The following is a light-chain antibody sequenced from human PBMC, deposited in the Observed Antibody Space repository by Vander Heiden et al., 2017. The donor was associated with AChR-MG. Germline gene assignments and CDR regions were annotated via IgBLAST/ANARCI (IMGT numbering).Light chain of an antibody. CDR3: MQGRHLART. CDR1: QRLLHTTGANL. V-gene: IGKV2-29*02. J-gene: IGKJ1*01. CDR2: EVS. Sequence: VMTQTPLFLSVTPGHPASISCKSSQRLLHTTGANLFHLYFQRPGQSTQLLIYEVSGRSSEVPDRFSGSGSGTDFTLSISRVEAEDGGIYYCMQGRHLARTCGKGTKVEI.